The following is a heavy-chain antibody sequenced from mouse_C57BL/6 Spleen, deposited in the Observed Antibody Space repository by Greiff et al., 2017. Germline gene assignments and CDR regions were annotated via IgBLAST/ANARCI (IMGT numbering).Heavy chain of an antibody. CDR2: IYPGSGNT. CDR3: ARDYGSSYWYFDV. J-gene: IGHJ1*03. D-gene: IGHD1-1*01. V-gene: IGHV1-66*01. CDR1: GYSFTSYY. Sequence: QVQLQQSGPELVKPGASVKISCKASGYSFTSYYIHWVKQRPGQGLAWIGWIYPGSGNTKYNEKFKGKATLTADTSSSTAYMQLSSLTSEDSAVYYCARDYGSSYWYFDVWGTGTTVTVSS.